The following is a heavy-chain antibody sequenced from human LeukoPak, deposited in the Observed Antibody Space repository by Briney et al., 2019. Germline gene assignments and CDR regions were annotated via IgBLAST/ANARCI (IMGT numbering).Heavy chain of an antibody. CDR2: IYSGGNT. Sequence: GGSLRLSCAASGFTVSRNYMSWVRQAPGKGLEWVSLIYSGGNTYYADSVKGRFTISRDNSKNTLYLQMNSLRAEDTAVYYCGRVKIRSGYHFGYYFDYWGQGILVTVSS. CDR1: GFTVSRNY. J-gene: IGHJ4*02. CDR3: GRVKIRSGYHFGYYFDY. V-gene: IGHV3-53*01. D-gene: IGHD5-12*01.